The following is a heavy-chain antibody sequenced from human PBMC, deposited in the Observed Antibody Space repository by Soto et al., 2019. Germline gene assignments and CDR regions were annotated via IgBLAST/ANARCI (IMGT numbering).Heavy chain of an antibody. D-gene: IGHD3-10*01. CDR2: IFSNDEK. CDR1: GFSLNNAAMG. J-gene: IGHJ5*02. CDR3: ARIQNHLLRWFGNQNGANWFDP. Sequence: QVTLKESGPVLVKPTETLTLTCTVSGFSLNNAAMGVSWIRQPPGKALEWLAHIFSNDEKSYSTSLKSRLTIPKNTTKSPVVLIMTNMGPVDTAKYYCARIQNHLLRWFGNQNGANWFDPWGQGTLVTVSS. V-gene: IGHV2-26*01.